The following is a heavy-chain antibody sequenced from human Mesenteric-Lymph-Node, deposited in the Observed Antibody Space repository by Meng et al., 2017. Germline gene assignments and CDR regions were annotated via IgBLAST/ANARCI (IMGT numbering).Heavy chain of an antibody. CDR3: ARVRGIYCSGGSCYSSTGMDV. V-gene: IGHV3-21*01. D-gene: IGHD2-15*01. J-gene: IGHJ6*02. Sequence: GESLKISCAASGFTFSSYAMSWVRQAPGKGLEWVSSISSSSSYIYYADSVKGRFTISRDNAKNSLYLQMNSLRAEDTAVYYCARVRGIYCSGGSCYSSTGMDVWGQGTTVTVSS. CDR2: ISSSSSYI. CDR1: GFTFSSYA.